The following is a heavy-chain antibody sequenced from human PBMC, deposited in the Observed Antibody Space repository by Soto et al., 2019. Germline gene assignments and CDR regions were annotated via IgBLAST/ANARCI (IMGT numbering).Heavy chain of an antibody. D-gene: IGHD5-12*01. J-gene: IGHJ5*02. CDR3: APGMWMGTLDP. V-gene: IGHV1-18*01. CDR2: ISAYNGDA. CDR1: AYTFTRYG. Sequence: QVQLVQSGAEVKKPGASVKVSCKASAYTFTRYGFVWVRQAPGQGLEYMGWISAYNGDAKYEQDFPGRVTMTIDTTTKTGYMELASLTSDDTAVYYCAPGMWMGTLDPWGKGTLVTVSS.